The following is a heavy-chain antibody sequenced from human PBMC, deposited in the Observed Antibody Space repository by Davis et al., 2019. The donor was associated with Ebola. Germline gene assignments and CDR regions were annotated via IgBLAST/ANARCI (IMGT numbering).Heavy chain of an antibody. CDR3: ATPDGAGSYYYGMDV. J-gene: IGHJ6*02. V-gene: IGHV1-18*01. CDR1: GYTFTSYG. CDR2: ISAYNGNT. D-gene: IGHD6-19*01. Sequence: ASVKVSCKASGYTFTSYGISWVRQAPGQGLEWMGWISAYNGNTNYAQKLQGRVTMTTDTSTSKAYMELRSLRSDDTAVYYCATPDGAGSYYYGMDVWGQGTTVTVSS.